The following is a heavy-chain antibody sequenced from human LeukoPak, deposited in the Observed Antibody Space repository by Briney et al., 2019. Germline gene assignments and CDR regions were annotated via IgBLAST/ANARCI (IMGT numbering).Heavy chain of an antibody. CDR2: IGGSGAST. J-gene: IGHJ4*02. Sequence: GGSLRLSCAASGFNFSSYAMAWVRQAPGKGLEWVSAIGGSGASTNFADSVKGRFTISRDNARNTLWLQMMRLRAEDTAVYYCAKSQMGAAPQFDHWGQGTLVTVSS. CDR1: GFNFSSYA. D-gene: IGHD1-26*01. CDR3: AKSQMGAAPQFDH. V-gene: IGHV3-23*01.